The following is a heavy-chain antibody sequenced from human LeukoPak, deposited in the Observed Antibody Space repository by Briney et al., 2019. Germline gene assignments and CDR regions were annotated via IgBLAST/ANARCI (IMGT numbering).Heavy chain of an antibody. CDR1: GFTFTTHW. CDR3: ARLSDTEGSSTSYRASDI. Sequence: GGSLRLSCAASGFTFTTHWMSWVRQAPGKGLEWVANIKQDGNDKHYLESVKGRFTISRDNAKNSLYLQMNSLRAEDTAVYYCARLSDTEGSSTSYRASDIWGQGTLVAVSS. D-gene: IGHD2-2*01. V-gene: IGHV3-7*01. J-gene: IGHJ3*02. CDR2: IKQDGNDK.